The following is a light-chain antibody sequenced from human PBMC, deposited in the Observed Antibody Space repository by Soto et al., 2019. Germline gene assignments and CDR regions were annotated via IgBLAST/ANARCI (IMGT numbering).Light chain of an antibody. Sequence: EIVLTQSPGTLSLSPGERASLSCRATQSVTTTYSAWYQQKPGQAPRLLIYGASIRATGIPDRFSGSGSGTDFTLTISRLEPEDFAVYYCQHYGSSPPNTFGQGTKLEIK. CDR2: GAS. CDR3: QHYGSSPPNT. V-gene: IGKV3-20*01. CDR1: QSVTTTY. J-gene: IGKJ2*01.